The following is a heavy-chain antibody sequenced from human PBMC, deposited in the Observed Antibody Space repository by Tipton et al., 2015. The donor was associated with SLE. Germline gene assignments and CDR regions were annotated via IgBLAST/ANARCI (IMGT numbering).Heavy chain of an antibody. J-gene: IGHJ4*02. CDR3: AGGTGTTSGDWFDY. V-gene: IGHV4-39*07. CDR1: GGSISSSSYY. D-gene: IGHD1-1*01. Sequence: TLSLTCTVSGGSISSSSYYWGWIRQPPGKGLEWIGSIYYSGSTNYNPSLKSRVTISVDTSKNQFSLKLSSVTAADTAVYYCAGGTGTTSGDWFDYWGQGTLVTVSS. CDR2: IYYSGST.